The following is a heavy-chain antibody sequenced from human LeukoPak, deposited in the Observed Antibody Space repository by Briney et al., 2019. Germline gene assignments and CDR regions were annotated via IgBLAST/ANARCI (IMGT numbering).Heavy chain of an antibody. V-gene: IGHV3-49*04. D-gene: IGHD3-10*01. J-gene: IGHJ4*02. CDR1: GFTFSSYE. CDR3: TRDLGITMVRGPSYYFDY. CDR2: IRSKAYGGTT. Sequence: GGSLRLSCAASGFTFSSYEMNWVRQAPGKGLEWVGFIRSKAYGGTTEYAASVKGRFTISRDDSKSIAYLQMNSLKTEDTAVYYCTRDLGITMVRGPSYYFDYWGQGTLVTVSS.